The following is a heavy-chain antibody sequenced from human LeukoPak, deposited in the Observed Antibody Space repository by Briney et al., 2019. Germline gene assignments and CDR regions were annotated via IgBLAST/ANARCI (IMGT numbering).Heavy chain of an antibody. V-gene: IGHV3-9*01. CDR3: AKAPDIAAAGYYFDY. J-gene: IGHJ4*02. D-gene: IGHD6-13*01. CDR1: GFTFDDYA. Sequence: GRSLRLSCAASGFTFDDYAMHWVRQAPGKGLEWVSGISWNSGSIGYADSVKGRFTISSDNAKNSLYLQMNSLRAEDTALYYCAKAPDIAAAGYYFDYWGQGTLVTVSS. CDR2: ISWNSGSI.